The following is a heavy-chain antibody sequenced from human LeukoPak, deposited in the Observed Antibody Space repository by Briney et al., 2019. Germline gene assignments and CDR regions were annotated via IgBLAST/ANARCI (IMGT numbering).Heavy chain of an antibody. D-gene: IGHD3-3*01. CDR1: GFTFSSYA. J-gene: IGHJ4*02. V-gene: IGHV3-23*01. CDR3: AKGLLHYDFWSGYPWGAFDY. Sequence: GGSLRLSCAASGFTFSSYAMSWVRQAPGKGLEWVSAISGSGGSTYYADSVKGRFTISRDNSKNTLYLQMNSLRAEDTAVYYCAKGLLHYDFWSGYPWGAFDYWGQGTLVTVSS. CDR2: ISGSGGST.